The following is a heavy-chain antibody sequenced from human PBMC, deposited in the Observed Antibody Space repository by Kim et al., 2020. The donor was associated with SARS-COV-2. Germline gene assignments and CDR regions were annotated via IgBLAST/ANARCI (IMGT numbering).Heavy chain of an antibody. CDR3: AREGWFDTGFLEWLSHYYYGMDV. CDR2: INAGNGNT. J-gene: IGHJ6*02. D-gene: IGHD3-3*01. V-gene: IGHV1-3*01. Sequence: ASVKVSCKASGYTFTSYAMHWVRQAPGQRLEWMGWINAGNGNTKYSQKFQGRVTITRDTSASTAYMELSSLRSEDTAVYYCAREGWFDTGFLEWLSHYYYGMDVWGQGTTVTVSS. CDR1: GYTFTSYA.